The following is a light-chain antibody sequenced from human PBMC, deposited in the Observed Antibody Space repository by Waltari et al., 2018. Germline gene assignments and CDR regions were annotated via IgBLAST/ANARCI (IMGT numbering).Light chain of an antibody. J-gene: IGLJ2*01. Sequence: QSVLTQPPSVSGTPGQRVTISCSGSTSNIGAGHDVHWYPHLPGTAPKLLIYGNNQRPSGVPDRFSGSKSGTSASLAITGLQADDEADYFCQSFDNMLSGGVVFGGGTKLAVL. CDR2: GNN. CDR3: QSFDNMLSGGVV. V-gene: IGLV1-40*01. CDR1: TSNIGAGHD.